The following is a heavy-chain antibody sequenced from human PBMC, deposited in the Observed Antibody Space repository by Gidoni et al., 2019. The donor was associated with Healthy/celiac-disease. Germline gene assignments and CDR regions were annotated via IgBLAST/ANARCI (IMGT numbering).Heavy chain of an antibody. CDR2: ISYDGSNK. CDR1: GFTFSSYA. D-gene: IGHD5-12*01. Sequence: QVQLVESGGGVVQPGRSLRLSCAASGFTFSSYAMHWVRQAPGKGLEWVAVISYDGSNKDYADSVKGRFTISRDNSKNTLYLQMNSLRAEDTAVYYCAKDPYSGYDLAPFYYWGQGTLVTVSS. CDR3: AKDPYSGYDLAPFYY. J-gene: IGHJ4*02. V-gene: IGHV3-30*18.